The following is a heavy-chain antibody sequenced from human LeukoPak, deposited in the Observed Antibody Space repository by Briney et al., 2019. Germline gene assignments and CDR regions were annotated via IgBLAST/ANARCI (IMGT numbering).Heavy chain of an antibody. J-gene: IGHJ4*02. CDR3: ARLLPKYSSGWYPSDY. CDR2: INPNSGGT. CDR1: GYTFTGYY. Sequence: ASVKVSCKASGYTFTGYYMHWVRQAPGQGLEWMGRINPNSGGTNYAQKFQGRVTMIRDTSISTAYMELSRLRSDDTAVYYCARLLPKYSSGWYPSDYWGQGTLVTVSS. V-gene: IGHV1-2*06. D-gene: IGHD6-19*01.